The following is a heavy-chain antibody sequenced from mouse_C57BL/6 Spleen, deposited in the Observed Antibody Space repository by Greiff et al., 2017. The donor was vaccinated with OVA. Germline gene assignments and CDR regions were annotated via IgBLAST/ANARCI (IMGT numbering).Heavy chain of an antibody. J-gene: IGHJ1*03. CDR2: SRNKANDYTT. CDR3: ARDADYGWYFDV. D-gene: IGHD1-1*02. CDR1: GFTFSDFY. Sequence: EVNVVESGGGLVQSGRSLRLSCATSGFTFSDFYMEWVRQAPGKGLEWIAASRNKANDYTTEYSASVKGRFIVSRDTSQSILYLQMNALRAEDTAIYYCARDADYGWYFDVWGTGTTVTVSS. V-gene: IGHV7-1*01.